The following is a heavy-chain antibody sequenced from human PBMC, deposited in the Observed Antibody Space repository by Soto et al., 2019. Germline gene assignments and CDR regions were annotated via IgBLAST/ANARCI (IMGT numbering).Heavy chain of an antibody. J-gene: IGHJ6*02. CDR3: VRLNGYCVSTKCRGYYGMDV. Sequence: QLQLQESGPGLVKPSETLSLTCTVSGGSVSSNDYSWGWVRQSPGKGLEWIGAIYSHDDTHYNPSLLSRVTIPVDTPKNEFSLRLNSVTAADTAVYYCVRLNGYCVSTKCRGYYGMDVWGQGTTVTVSS. CDR2: IYSHDDT. V-gene: IGHV4-39*01. D-gene: IGHD2-2*03. CDR1: GGSVSSNDYS.